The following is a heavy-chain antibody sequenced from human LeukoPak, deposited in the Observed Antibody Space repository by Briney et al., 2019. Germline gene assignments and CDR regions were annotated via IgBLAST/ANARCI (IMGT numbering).Heavy chain of an antibody. CDR3: ARVYSRMWDGSYFDC. V-gene: IGHV3-72*01. D-gene: IGHD2-21*01. CDR2: IRNRANSYTT. CDR1: GFTFSDHY. Sequence: GGSLRLSCAASGFTFSDHYMDWVRQAPGRGLEWVGRIRNRANSYTTEYAASVKGRFTISRDDSKNSLYLQMNSLKTEDTAVYYCARVYSRMWDGSYFDCWGQGTLVTVSS. J-gene: IGHJ4*02.